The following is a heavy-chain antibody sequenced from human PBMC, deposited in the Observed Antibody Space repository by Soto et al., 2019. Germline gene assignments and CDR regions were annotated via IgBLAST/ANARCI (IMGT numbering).Heavy chain of an antibody. CDR3: ARRIAVAGTCFDY. V-gene: IGHV4-34*01. D-gene: IGHD6-19*01. CDR2: INHSGST. CDR1: GGSFSGYY. Sequence: SETLSLTCAVYGGSFSGYYWSWIRQPPGKGLEWIGEINHSGSTNYNPSLKGRVTISVDTSKNQFSLKLSSVTAADTAVYYCARRIAVAGTCFDYWGQGTLVTVSS. J-gene: IGHJ4*02.